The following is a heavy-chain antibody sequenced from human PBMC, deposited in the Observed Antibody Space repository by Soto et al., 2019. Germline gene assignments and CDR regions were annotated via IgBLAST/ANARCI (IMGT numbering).Heavy chain of an antibody. Sequence: QVQLQESGPGLVKPSGTLSLTCAVSGGSISSSNWWSWVRQPPGKGLEWIGEIYHSGSTNNNPSLKSRLTISVDKSRNQFSLELNSVTAADTAVYYCARDQRGYSHSRLHARFDSWGQGTLVTVSS. V-gene: IGHV4-4*02. CDR1: GGSISSSNW. D-gene: IGHD5-18*01. CDR3: ARDQRGYSHSRLHARFDS. J-gene: IGHJ4*02. CDR2: IYHSGST.